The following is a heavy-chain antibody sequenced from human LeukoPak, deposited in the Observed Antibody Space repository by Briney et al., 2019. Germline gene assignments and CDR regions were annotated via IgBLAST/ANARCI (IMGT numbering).Heavy chain of an antibody. CDR1: GGSISTYY. Sequence: PSETLSLTCTVSGGSISTYYWSWIRQPPGKGLEWIGYIYYSGSTNYNPSLKCRVTISVDTSKNQFSLKLSSVTAADTAVYYCARVMVRGVIDYWGQGTLVTVSS. D-gene: IGHD3-10*01. CDR2: IYYSGST. J-gene: IGHJ4*02. V-gene: IGHV4-59*01. CDR3: ARVMVRGVIDY.